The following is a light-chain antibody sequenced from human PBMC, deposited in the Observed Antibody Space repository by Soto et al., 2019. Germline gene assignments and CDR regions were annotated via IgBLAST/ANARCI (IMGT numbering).Light chain of an antibody. Sequence: DIQMTQSPSTLSASVGDRVTITCRASQSISSGLAWYQQKPGKVPKVLIYKASSLESGVPSRFSGSGSGTEFTLTISSLQPDDFATYYCQQYNSHSGTFGQGTKVEIK. CDR1: QSISSG. CDR3: QQYNSHSGT. CDR2: KAS. V-gene: IGKV1-5*03. J-gene: IGKJ1*01.